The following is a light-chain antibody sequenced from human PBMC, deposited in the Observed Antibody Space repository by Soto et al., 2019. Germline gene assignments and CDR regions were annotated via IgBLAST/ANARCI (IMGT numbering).Light chain of an antibody. CDR3: QQYDNLPLT. J-gene: IGKJ3*01. CDR1: QDINNC. V-gene: IGKV1-33*01. Sequence: DIQMTQTPSSLSAFVRDRVTITCQASQDINNCLNWYHQKPGKAPKLLIYDASNLETGVPSRFSGSGSGTHFTFTISSLQPEDTATYYCQQYDNLPLTFGPGTKVEI. CDR2: DAS.